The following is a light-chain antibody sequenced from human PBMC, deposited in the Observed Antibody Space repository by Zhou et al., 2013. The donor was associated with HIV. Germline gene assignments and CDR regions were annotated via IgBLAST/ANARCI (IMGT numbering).Light chain of an antibody. CDR3: QQSYSTPWT. CDR1: QGISSY. V-gene: IGKV1-39*01. Sequence: DIQMTQSPSSVSASVGDRVSITCRASQGISSYLAWYQQKPGKAPKVLIYAASSLQSGVPSRFSGSGAGADFTLTISGLQPADFATYYCQQSYSTPWTFGQGTKVEIK. CDR2: AAS. J-gene: IGKJ1*01.